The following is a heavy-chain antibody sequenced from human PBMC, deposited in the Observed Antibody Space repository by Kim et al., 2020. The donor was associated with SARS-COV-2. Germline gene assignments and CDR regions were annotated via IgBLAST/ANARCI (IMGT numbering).Heavy chain of an antibody. Sequence: ASVKVSCKASGYTFTSYDINWVRQATGQGLEWMGWMNPNSGNTGYAQKFQGRVTLTRNTSISTAYMELSSLRSEDTAVYYCARSPAWYSSGWSMYYFDYWGPGTPVTVSS. V-gene: IGHV1-8*01. CDR3: ARSPAWYSSGWSMYYFDY. CDR2: MNPNSGNT. CDR1: GYTFTSYD. J-gene: IGHJ4*02. D-gene: IGHD6-19*01.